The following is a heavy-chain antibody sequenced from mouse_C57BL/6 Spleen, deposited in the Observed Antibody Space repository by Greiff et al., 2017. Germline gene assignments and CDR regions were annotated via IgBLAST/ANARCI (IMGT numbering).Heavy chain of an antibody. V-gene: IGHV1-82*01. CDR3: AREGYYGNCVGVY. D-gene: IGHD2-1*01. CDR1: GYAFSSSW. J-gene: IGHJ3*01. CDR2: IYPGDGDT. Sequence: QVQRVESGPELVKPGASVKISCKASGYAFSSSWMNWVKQRPGKGLEWIGRIYPGDGDTNYNGKFKGKATLTADKSSSTAYMQLSSLTSEDSAVYFCAREGYYGNCVGVYWGQGTLVTVSA.